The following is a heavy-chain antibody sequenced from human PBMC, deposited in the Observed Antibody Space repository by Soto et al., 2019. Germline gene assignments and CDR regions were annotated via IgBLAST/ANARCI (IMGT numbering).Heavy chain of an antibody. CDR3: ARHSPVRFLESGDWFDP. CDR2: IYYSGST. J-gene: IGHJ5*02. CDR1: GGSISSSSYY. D-gene: IGHD3-3*01. Sequence: SETLSLTCTVSGGSISSSSYYWGWIRQPPGKGLEWIGSIYYSGSTYYNPSLKSRVTISVDTSKNQFSLKLSSVTAADTAVYYCARHSPVRFLESGDWFDPWGQGTLVTVSS. V-gene: IGHV4-39*01.